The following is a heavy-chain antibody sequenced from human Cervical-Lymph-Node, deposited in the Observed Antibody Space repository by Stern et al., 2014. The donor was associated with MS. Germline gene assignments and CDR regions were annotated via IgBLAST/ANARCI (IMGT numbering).Heavy chain of an antibody. CDR2: IYPGDSDT. V-gene: IGHV5-51*03. CDR3: ARQSTGYTTGNYYYGMDV. CDR1: GYSFVSYW. Sequence: EVQLVESGAEVKKPGESLKISCKGSGYSFVSYWIAWVRQTPGKGLEWMGIIYPGDSDTRYSPSFQGQVTLAVDKSISTAYLQWSSLKDSDTAIYYCARQSTGYTTGNYYYGMDVWGQGTTVTVSS. J-gene: IGHJ6*02. D-gene: IGHD2-8*02.